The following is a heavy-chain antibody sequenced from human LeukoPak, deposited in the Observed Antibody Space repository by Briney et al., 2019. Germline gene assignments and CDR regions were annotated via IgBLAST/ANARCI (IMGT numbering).Heavy chain of an antibody. CDR2: ISSSGSTI. V-gene: IGHV3-48*03. Sequence: PGGSLRLSCAASGFTFSSYEMNWVRQAPGKGLEWVSYISSSGSTIYYADSVKGRFTISRDNAKNSLYLQMNSLRAEDTAVYYCARARVGYYGSGSYGYWAQGTLVTVSS. CDR3: ARARVGYYGSGSYGY. CDR1: GFTFSSYE. D-gene: IGHD3-10*01. J-gene: IGHJ4*02.